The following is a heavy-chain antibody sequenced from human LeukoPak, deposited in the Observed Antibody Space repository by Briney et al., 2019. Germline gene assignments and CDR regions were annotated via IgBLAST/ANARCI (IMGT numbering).Heavy chain of an antibody. CDR3: TRDGAGSGWYVDVFDI. D-gene: IGHD6-19*01. J-gene: IGHJ3*02. V-gene: IGHV3-49*03. CDR2: ISGKGYGGTT. CDR1: GFTFGDYA. Sequence: GGSLRLSCTASGFTFGDYAISWFRQAPGKGLEWVGFISGKGYGGTTEYAASVKGRFTISRDDSKSIAYLQMNSLKSEDTAVYYCTRDGAGSGWYVDVFDIWGQGTMVTVSS.